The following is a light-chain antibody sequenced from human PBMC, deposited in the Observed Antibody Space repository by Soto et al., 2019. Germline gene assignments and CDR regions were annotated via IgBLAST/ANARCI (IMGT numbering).Light chain of an antibody. Sequence: QSALTQPPSSSGAPGQSVTISCTGTSSDVGGYNYVSWDQQHPGKAPKLLIYEVTKRPSGVPDRFSGSKSGNTASLTVSGLQAEYEPDYYCSSYPGSNNLYVFGTGTKLTLL. CDR1: SSDVGGYNY. J-gene: IGLJ1*01. CDR3: SSYPGSNNLYV. CDR2: EVT. V-gene: IGLV2-8*01.